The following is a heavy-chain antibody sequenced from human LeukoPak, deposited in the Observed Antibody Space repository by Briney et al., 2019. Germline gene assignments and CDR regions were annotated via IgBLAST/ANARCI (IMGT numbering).Heavy chain of an antibody. D-gene: IGHD6-13*01. CDR3: ARSPRRSSFSY. Sequence: SETLSLTCAVYGGSFSGYYWSWIRQPPGKGLEWIGEINHSGSTNYNPSLKSRVTISVDTSKNQFSLKLSSVTAADTAVYYCARSPRRSSFSYWGQGTLVTVSS. V-gene: IGHV4-34*01. CDR1: GGSFSGYY. J-gene: IGHJ4*02. CDR2: INHSGST.